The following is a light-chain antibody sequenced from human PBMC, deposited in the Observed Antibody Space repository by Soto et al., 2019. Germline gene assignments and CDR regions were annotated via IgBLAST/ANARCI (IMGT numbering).Light chain of an antibody. CDR1: QTISRY. CDR2: TIS. Sequence: DVQMTQSPSSLSASVGDRVTISCRASQTISRYLNWYQQKPGEAPRLLIYTISVLQSAVPSRFSGSGSGTDFTLTISSLQPEDFATYYCHQSDSNPWTFGQGTEVEIK. J-gene: IGKJ1*01. V-gene: IGKV1-39*01. CDR3: HQSDSNPWT.